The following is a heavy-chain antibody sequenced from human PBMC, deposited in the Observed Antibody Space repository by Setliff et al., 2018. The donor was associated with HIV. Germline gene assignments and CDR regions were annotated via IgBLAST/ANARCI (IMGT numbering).Heavy chain of an antibody. V-gene: IGHV3-7*05. CDR2: IKPDGSAK. CDR1: GFTFSDYT. Sequence: GGSLRLSCAASGFTFSDYTMNWVRQAPGKGLEWVANIKPDGSAKDYVDSMKGRFTISRDNAMNSLYLQMDNLRAEDTAVYYCARVRFGSLDYCGQGTLVTSPQ. D-gene: IGHD3-10*01. CDR3: ARVRFGSLDY. J-gene: IGHJ4*02.